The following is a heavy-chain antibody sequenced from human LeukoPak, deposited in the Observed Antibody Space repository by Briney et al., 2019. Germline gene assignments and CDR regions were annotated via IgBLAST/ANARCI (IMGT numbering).Heavy chain of an antibody. CDR3: ASRGNSSSWYVEYFQH. V-gene: IGHV3-23*01. D-gene: IGHD6-13*01. CDR2: ISGSGGST. CDR1: GFTFSSYA. Sequence: PGGSLRLSCAASGFTFSSYAMSWVRQAPGKGLEWVSAISGSGGSTYYADSVKGRFTISRDNSKNTLYLQMNSLRAEDTAVYYCASRGNSSSWYVEYFQHWGQGTLVTVSS. J-gene: IGHJ1*01.